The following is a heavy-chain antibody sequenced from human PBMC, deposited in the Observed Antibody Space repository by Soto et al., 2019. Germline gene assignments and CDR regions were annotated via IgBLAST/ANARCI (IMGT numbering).Heavy chain of an antibody. CDR1: GFTFSTYA. CDR3: AKADLLGYCTGGSCYSLDY. Sequence: EVQVLESGGGLVQPGGSLRLSCAASGFTFSTYAMSWVRQAPGKGLEWVSGISSGGGSTYYADSVKGRFTISRDNSKNTLYLQMNSLRAEDTAVYYCAKADLLGYCTGGSCYSLDYWGQGTLVTVSS. J-gene: IGHJ4*02. CDR2: ISSGGGST. D-gene: IGHD2-15*01. V-gene: IGHV3-23*01.